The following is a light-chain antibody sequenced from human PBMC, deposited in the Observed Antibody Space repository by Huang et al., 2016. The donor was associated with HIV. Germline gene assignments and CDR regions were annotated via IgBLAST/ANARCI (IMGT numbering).Light chain of an antibody. CDR1: KIIDGY. CDR2: SAA. J-gene: IGKJ5*01. V-gene: IGKV1-39*01. CDR3: QQSYSTLIT. Sequence: IQMTQSPSSLSASVGDRVTITCRASKIIDGYLNWDQQKPGKAPKLLSSSAATLHTWVPPRFSGSGSGTDYTLIIDNLQPDDFATYFCQQSYSTLITFGQGSRLDTK.